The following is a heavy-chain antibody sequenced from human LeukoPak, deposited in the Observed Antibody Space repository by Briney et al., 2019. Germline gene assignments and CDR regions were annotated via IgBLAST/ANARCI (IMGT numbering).Heavy chain of an antibody. V-gene: IGHV3-23*01. Sequence: GGSLRFSCAVSGVTLSNYGISWVRQAPGKGLEWGAGISDSGGSTKYADSVKGLFTISRDNPKNTLSLQMSSLRAEDTAVYFCAKRGVVIRVFLVGFHKEAYYFDSWGQGALVTVSS. D-gene: IGHD3-10*01. CDR1: GVTLSNYG. CDR2: ISDSGGST. J-gene: IGHJ4*02. CDR3: AKRGVVIRVFLVGFHKEAYYFDS.